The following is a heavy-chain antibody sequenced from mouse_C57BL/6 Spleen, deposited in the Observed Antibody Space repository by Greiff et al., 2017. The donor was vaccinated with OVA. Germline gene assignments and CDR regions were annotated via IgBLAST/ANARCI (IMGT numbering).Heavy chain of an antibody. D-gene: IGHD2-3*01. J-gene: IGHJ2*01. CDR3: ARGYDGYNYFDY. Sequence: VQLQQPGAELVKPGASVKLSCKASGYTFTSYWMHWVKQRPGQGLEWIGMIHPNSGSTNYNEKFKSKATLTVDKSSSTAYMQLSSLTSEDSAVYYCARGYDGYNYFDYWGQGTTLTVSS. CDR1: GYTFTSYW. V-gene: IGHV1-64*01. CDR2: IHPNSGST.